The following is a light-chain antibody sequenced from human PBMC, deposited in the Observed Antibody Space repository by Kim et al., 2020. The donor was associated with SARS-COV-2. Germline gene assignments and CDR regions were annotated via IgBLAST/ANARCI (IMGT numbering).Light chain of an antibody. J-gene: IGKJ1*01. CDR1: QGITNS. V-gene: IGKV1-27*01. CDR3: EKYKSAPLT. Sequence: DIQMTQSPSSLSVSVGDRVTITCRASQGITNSLAWYQQKPGKVPQLLIYAASALQSGVPSRFSGSGSGTDFTLTISSLQPEDVATYYCEKYKSAPLTFGQGTKADIK. CDR2: AAS.